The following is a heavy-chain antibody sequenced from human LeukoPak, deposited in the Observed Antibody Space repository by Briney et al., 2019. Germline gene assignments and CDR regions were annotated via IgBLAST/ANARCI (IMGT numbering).Heavy chain of an antibody. CDR1: GGSISSYY. CDR2: IYYSGST. J-gene: IGHJ3*02. CDR3: ARSEYSYGADAFDI. D-gene: IGHD5-18*01. V-gene: IGHV4-59*01. Sequence: PSETLSLTCTVSGGSISSYYWSWIRQPPGKGLEWTGYIYYSGSTNYSPSLKSRVTISVDTSKNQFPLKLSSVTAADTAVYYCARSEYSYGADAFDIWGQGTMVTVSS.